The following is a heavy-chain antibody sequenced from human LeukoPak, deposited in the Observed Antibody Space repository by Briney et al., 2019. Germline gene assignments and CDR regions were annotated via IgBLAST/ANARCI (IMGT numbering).Heavy chain of an antibody. D-gene: IGHD1-14*01. CDR2: IYYSGST. Sequence: SETLSLTCTVSGGSISTYYWSWIRQTPGKGLQCIGFIYYSGSTNYNPSLKSRVTMSVDTSKSQFSLKLTSVTAADTALYYCARGANRLDYWGQGTLVTVSS. J-gene: IGHJ4*02. V-gene: IGHV4-59*01. CDR1: GGSISTYY. CDR3: ARGANRLDY.